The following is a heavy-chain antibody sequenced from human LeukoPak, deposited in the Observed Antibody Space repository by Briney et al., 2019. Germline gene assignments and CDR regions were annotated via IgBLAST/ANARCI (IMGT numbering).Heavy chain of an antibody. V-gene: IGHV3-23*01. Sequence: PGGSLRLSCAASGFSFSSYSMNWVRQAPEKGLEWVSGITGSDGSTYYADSVKGRFTISRDNSKNTLYLQMSSLRAEDTAVYYCAKMSYSTGWYVDFWGQGTLVTVSS. CDR2: ITGSDGST. J-gene: IGHJ4*02. CDR1: GFSFSSYS. CDR3: AKMSYSTGWYVDF. D-gene: IGHD6-19*01.